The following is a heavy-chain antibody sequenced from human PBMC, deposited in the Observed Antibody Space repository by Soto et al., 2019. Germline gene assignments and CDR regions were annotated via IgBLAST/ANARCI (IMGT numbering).Heavy chain of an antibody. CDR3: AKDPPVQQLAGYFDY. CDR2: ISYDGSNK. J-gene: IGHJ4*02. D-gene: IGHD6-13*01. Sequence: QVQLVESGGGVVQPGRSLRLFCAASGFTFSSYGMHWVRQAPGKGLEWVAVISYDGSNKYYADSVKGRFTISRDNSKNTLYLQMNSLRAEDTAVYYCAKDPPVQQLAGYFDYWGQGTLVTVSS. CDR1: GFTFSSYG. V-gene: IGHV3-30*18.